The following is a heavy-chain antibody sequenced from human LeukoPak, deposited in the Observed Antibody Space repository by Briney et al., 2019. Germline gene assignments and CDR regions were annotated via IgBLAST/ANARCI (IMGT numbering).Heavy chain of an antibody. CDR1: GGSLSSYY. CDR2: IYFSGNT. V-gene: IGHV4-59*13. D-gene: IGHD3-22*01. J-gene: IGHJ4*02. Sequence: SETLSLTCNVSGGSLSSYYWSWIREPPGKGLEWIGYIYFSGNTHYNPSLKSRVTILVDTSKNEFSLKLSSVTAADTAIYYCARGPMTLPFDYWGQGTLVTVSS. CDR3: ARGPMTLPFDY.